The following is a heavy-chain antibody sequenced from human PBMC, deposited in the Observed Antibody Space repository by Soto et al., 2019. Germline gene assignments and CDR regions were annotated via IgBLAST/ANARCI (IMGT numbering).Heavy chain of an antibody. V-gene: IGHV2-5*01. D-gene: IGHD1-1*01. CDR3: ARGLSTLPVFAFDI. Sequence: QGTLKESGPTLVKPTQTLTLTCSFSGFSLSTSGVGVGWIRQSPGQALEWLALIYWSGDEHYRPSLKSRLSIVKDTSKNHVVLIMTDMDPVDTATYYCARGLSTLPVFAFDIWGQGTMVTVSS. CDR2: IYWSGDE. J-gene: IGHJ3*02. CDR1: GFSLSTSGVG.